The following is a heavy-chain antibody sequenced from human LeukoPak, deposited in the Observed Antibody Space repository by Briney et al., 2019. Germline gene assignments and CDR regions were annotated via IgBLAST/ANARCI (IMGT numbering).Heavy chain of an antibody. Sequence: GASVKVSCKASGYTFTGYGISWGRQAPGKGLGGMGWITANIGNTHYAQKLQGRVTMTTDTSPSTVYMELRSLRSDDTAVYYCARGSPPRRTYDSRGYYSYYFDYWGQGTLVTVSS. CDR2: ITANIGNT. CDR3: ARGSPPRRTYDSRGYYSYYFDY. V-gene: IGHV1-18*01. J-gene: IGHJ4*02. CDR1: GYTFTGYG. D-gene: IGHD3-22*01.